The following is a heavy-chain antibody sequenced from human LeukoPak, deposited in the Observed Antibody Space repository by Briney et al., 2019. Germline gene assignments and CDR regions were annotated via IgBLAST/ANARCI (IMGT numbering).Heavy chain of an antibody. V-gene: IGHV6-1*01. CDR3: ARRLTQYDCFDL. CDR1: GDSVSSNSVT. J-gene: IGHJ5*02. Sequence: SQTLSLTCAISGDSVSSNSVTWNWIRQSPSRGLEWLGRTYYRSTWYNDYAVSVRGRITVSPDTSKNQFSLHLNSVTPEDTAVYYCARRLTQYDCFDLWGQGILVTVSS. D-gene: IGHD2-2*01. CDR2: TYYRSTWYN.